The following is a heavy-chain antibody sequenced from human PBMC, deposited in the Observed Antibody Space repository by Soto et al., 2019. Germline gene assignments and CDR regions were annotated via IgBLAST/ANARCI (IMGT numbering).Heavy chain of an antibody. V-gene: IGHV1-46*01. CDR3: AADPSGLEWELLLGAFDI. CDR1: GYTFTSYY. D-gene: IGHD1-26*01. CDR2: INPSGGST. Sequence: ASVKVSCKASGYTFTSYYMHWVRQAPGQGLEWMGIINPSGGSTNYAQKFQERVTITRDMSTSTAYMELSSLRSEDTAVYYCAADPSGLEWELLLGAFDIWGQGTMVTVSS. J-gene: IGHJ3*02.